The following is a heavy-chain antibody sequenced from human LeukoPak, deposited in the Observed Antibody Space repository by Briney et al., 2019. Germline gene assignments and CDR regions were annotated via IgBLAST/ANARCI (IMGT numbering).Heavy chain of an antibody. V-gene: IGHV3-23*01. CDR3: AKVGAYYYDSSGYYTD. CDR2: ISGSGGST. J-gene: IGHJ4*02. CDR1: GFTFSSYA. Sequence: GSLRLSCAASGFTFSSYAMSWVRQAPGKGLEWVSAISGSGGSTYYADSVKGRFTISRDNSKSTLYLQMNSLRAEDTAVYYCAKVGAYYYDSSGYYTDWGQGTLVTVSS. D-gene: IGHD3-22*01.